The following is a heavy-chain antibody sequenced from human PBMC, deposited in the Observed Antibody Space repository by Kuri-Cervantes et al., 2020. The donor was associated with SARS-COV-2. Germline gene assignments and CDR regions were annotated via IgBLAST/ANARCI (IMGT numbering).Heavy chain of an antibody. Sequence: SETLSLTCTVSGGSVSRGSYYWSWIRQPPGKGLEWLGYMYYTGSTNYNPSLKSRVTISVDTSKNQFSLKLSSVTAADTAVYYCARDLPGYCSGGSCGGQFGYWGQGTLVTVSS. V-gene: IGHV4-61*01. CDR1: GGSVSRGSYY. CDR3: ARDLPGYCSGGSCGGQFGY. CDR2: MYYTGST. D-gene: IGHD2-15*01. J-gene: IGHJ4*02.